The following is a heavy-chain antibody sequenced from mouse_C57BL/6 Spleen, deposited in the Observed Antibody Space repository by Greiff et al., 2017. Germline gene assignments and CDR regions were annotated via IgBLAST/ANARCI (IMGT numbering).Heavy chain of an antibody. V-gene: IGHV14-3*01. J-gene: IGHJ4*01. D-gene: IGHD1-1*01. CDR3: AREGGYYYGSSYGYYAMDY. CDR1: GFNIKNTY. Sequence: EVQLQQSVAELVRPGASVKLSCTASGFNIKNTYMHWVKQRPEQGLEWIGRIDPANGNTKYAPKFPGKATITADTSSNTAYLQLSSLTSEDTAIYYCAREGGYYYGSSYGYYAMDYWGQGTSVTVSS. CDR2: IDPANGNT.